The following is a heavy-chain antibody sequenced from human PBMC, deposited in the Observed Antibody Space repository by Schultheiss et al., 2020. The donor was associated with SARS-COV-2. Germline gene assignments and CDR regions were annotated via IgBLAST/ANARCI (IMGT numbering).Heavy chain of an antibody. CDR3: ALFGGIAALKGYYMDV. D-gene: IGHD6-13*01. V-gene: IGHV6-1*01. J-gene: IGHJ6*03. Sequence: SQTLSLTCAISGDSVSSNSAAWNWIRQSPSRGLEWLGRTYYRSKWYNDYAVSVKSRITINPDTSKNQFSLQLNSVTPEDTAVYYCALFGGIAALKGYYMDVWGKGTTVTVSS. CDR2: TYYRSKWYN. CDR1: GDSVSSNSAA.